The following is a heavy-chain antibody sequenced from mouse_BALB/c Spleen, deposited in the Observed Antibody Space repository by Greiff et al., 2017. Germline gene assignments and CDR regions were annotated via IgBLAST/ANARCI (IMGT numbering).Heavy chain of an antibody. Sequence: VQLKQSGAELVKPGASVKLSCTASGFNIKDTYMHWVKQRPEQGLEWIGRIDPANGNTKYDPKFQGKATITADTSSNTAYLQLSSLTSEDTAVYYCARALGYDEGFDDWGQGTTRTVSS. CDR2: IDPANGNT. D-gene: IGHD2-2*01. J-gene: IGHJ2*01. V-gene: IGHV14-3*02. CDR3: ARALGYDEGFDD. CDR1: GFNIKDTY.